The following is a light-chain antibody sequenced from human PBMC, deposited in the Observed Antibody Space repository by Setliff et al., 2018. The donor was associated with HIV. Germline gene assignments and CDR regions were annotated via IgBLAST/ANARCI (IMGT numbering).Light chain of an antibody. CDR3: QSADSIGILYV. V-gene: IGLV3-25*03. Sequence: SYELTQPPSVSVSPGQTARITCSGDAFPKQYAYWYQQKPGQAPVLVIYKDSERPSGIPGRFSGSSSGTTVTLTISGVQAEDEADYYCQSADSIGILYVFGTGTKV. J-gene: IGLJ1*01. CDR1: AFPKQY. CDR2: KDS.